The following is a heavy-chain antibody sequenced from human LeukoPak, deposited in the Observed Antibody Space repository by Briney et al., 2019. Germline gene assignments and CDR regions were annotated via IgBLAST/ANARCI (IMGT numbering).Heavy chain of an antibody. V-gene: IGHV4-59*12. Sequence: SETLSLTCTVSGGSITSYYWSWIRQPPGKGLEWIGSIYYSGSTNYSPSLKSRVTISVDTSKNQFSLKLSSVTAADTAMYYCARELGYWGQGTLVTVSS. CDR1: GGSITSYY. CDR2: IYYSGST. CDR3: ARELGY. J-gene: IGHJ4*02.